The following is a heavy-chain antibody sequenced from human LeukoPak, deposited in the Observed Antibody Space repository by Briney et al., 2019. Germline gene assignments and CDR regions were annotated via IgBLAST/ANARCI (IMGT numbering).Heavy chain of an antibody. CDR3: ARDLGKWELRYYFDY. CDR2: ISSTGGST. CDR1: RFTFSSHA. J-gene: IGHJ4*02. V-gene: IGHV3-64*01. D-gene: IGHD1-26*01. Sequence: GGSLRLSYAASRFTFSSHAMHSVRQAPGKGLEYVSAISSTGGSTYYANSVKGRFTISTDNSKNTLYRQMGSLRAEDMAVYYCARDLGKWELRYYFDYWGQGTLVTVSS.